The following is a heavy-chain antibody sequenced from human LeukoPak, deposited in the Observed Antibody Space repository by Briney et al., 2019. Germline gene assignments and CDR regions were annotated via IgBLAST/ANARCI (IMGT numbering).Heavy chain of an antibody. CDR2: IYHSGNS. CDR1: GYSISSGYY. Sequence: PSETLSLTCAVSGYSISSGYYWGWIRQPPGKGLEWIGSIYHSGNSYYNPSLKSRVTISVDTSKNQLSLKMSSVTAADTAVHYCARSPIVTGYYTRWYFDLWGRGTLVTVSS. V-gene: IGHV4-38-2*01. CDR3: ARSPIVTGYYTRWYFDL. D-gene: IGHD3-9*01. J-gene: IGHJ2*01.